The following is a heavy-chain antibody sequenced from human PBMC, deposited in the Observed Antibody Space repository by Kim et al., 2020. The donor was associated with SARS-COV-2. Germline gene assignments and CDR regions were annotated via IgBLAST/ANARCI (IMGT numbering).Heavy chain of an antibody. CDR3: ARFSSWYAALFDY. Sequence: YAQKFQGRVTLTRDTSTSTGYMELSSLGSEDTAVYYCARFSSWYAALFDYWGQGTLVTVSS. V-gene: IGHV1-46*01. D-gene: IGHD6-13*01. J-gene: IGHJ4*02.